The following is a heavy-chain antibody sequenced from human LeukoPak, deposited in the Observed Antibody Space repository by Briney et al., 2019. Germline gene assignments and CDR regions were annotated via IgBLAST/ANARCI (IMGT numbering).Heavy chain of an antibody. Sequence: GASVKVSCKASGYTFTDYYMYWVRQAPGQGLEWMGIINPRGGSTNYAQKFQGRVTMTRDTSTSTVYMELSILRSEDTAVYYCATQTQVVVPAAMWNGMDVWGQGTTVTVSS. D-gene: IGHD2-2*01. CDR1: GYTFTDYY. CDR2: INPRGGST. V-gene: IGHV1-46*01. CDR3: ATQTQVVVPAAMWNGMDV. J-gene: IGHJ6*02.